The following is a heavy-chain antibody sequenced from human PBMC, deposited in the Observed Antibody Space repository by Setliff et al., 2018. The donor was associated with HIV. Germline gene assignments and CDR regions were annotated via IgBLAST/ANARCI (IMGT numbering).Heavy chain of an antibody. CDR2: VYYSGST. Sequence: VSDGSISSSNYYWGWIRQPPGKGLEWIGSVYYSGSTYYNPSHKRRLTMSVDTAKNRFSLKLTSVTAADTAVYYCARDRALRFSKSPSFNYFDVWGQGALVTVSS. CDR1: DGSISSSNYY. D-gene: IGHD3-10*01. CDR3: ARDRALRFSKSPSFNYFDV. V-gene: IGHV4-39*07. J-gene: IGHJ4*02.